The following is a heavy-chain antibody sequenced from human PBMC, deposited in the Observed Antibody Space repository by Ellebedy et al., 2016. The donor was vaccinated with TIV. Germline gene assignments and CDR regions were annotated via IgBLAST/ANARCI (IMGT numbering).Heavy chain of an antibody. J-gene: IGHJ5*02. V-gene: IGHV4-39*01. CDR2: IYHTGDT. CDR3: ARIGGQMRGTSWFSP. CDR1: GASISNNDFY. Sequence: SETLSLXCTVSGASISNNDFYWGWVRQPPGKALEWIAIIYHTGDTSYNPSLKSRVSMSVDTSRNQFSVRLRSVTATDTAVYYCARIGGQMRGTSWFSPWGQGIRVTVSS. D-gene: IGHD3-16*01.